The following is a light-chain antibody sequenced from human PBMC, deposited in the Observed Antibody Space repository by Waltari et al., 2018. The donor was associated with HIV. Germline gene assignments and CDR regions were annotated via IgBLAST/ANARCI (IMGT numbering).Light chain of an antibody. Sequence: SYVLTQPPSVSVAPGQTARLACGGNNIGSTSVHWYQQKPGQAPVLVVYDDSDRPSGIPERFSGSNSGNTATLTISRVEAGDEADYYCQVWDSISDHVLFGGGTKLTVL. V-gene: IGLV3-21*02. J-gene: IGLJ2*01. CDR3: QVWDSISDHVL. CDR2: DDS. CDR1: NIGSTS.